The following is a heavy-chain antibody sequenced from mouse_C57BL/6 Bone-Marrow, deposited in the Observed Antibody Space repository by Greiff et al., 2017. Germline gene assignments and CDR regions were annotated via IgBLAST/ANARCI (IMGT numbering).Heavy chain of an antibody. CDR2: IDPETGGT. V-gene: IGHV1-15*01. CDR3: TRRLLRSSYYAMDY. D-gene: IGHD1-1*01. CDR1: GYTFTDYE. J-gene: IGHJ4*01. Sequence: QVQLKQSGAELVRPGASVTLSCKASGYTFTDYEMHWVKQTPVHGLEWIGAIDPETGGTAYNQKFKGKAILTADKSSSTAYMELRRLTAEDSAVYYCTRRLLRSSYYAMDYWGQGTSVTVSS.